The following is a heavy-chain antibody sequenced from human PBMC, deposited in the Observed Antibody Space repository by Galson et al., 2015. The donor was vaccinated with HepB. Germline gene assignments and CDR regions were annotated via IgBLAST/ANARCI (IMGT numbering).Heavy chain of an antibody. CDR2: IYYSGST. J-gene: IGHJ6*02. CDR3: ARDQGYFDWLGHYYYYYGMDV. CDR1: GGSISSYY. V-gene: IGHV4-59*01. D-gene: IGHD3-9*01. Sequence: ETLSLTCTVSGGSISSYYWSWIRQPPGKGLEWTGYIYYSGSTNYNPSLKSRVTISVDTSKNQFSLKLSSVTAADTAVYYCARDQGYFDWLGHYYYYYGMDVWGQGTTVTVSS.